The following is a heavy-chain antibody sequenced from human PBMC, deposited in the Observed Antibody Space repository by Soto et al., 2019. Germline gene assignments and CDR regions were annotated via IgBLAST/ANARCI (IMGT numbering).Heavy chain of an antibody. CDR1: GGSISRSTYC. V-gene: IGHV4-39*01. J-gene: IGHJ4*02. CDR3: ARGNYYDSSGYYHFDH. D-gene: IGHD3-22*01. Sequence: QLQLQESGPGLVKPSETLSLTCTVSGGSISRSTYCWGWIRQPPGKGLEWIGSIYYSGSTYYNPPLKSRITISXXRXKXXFSLKLSSVTAADTAVYYCARGNYYDSSGYYHFDHWGQGTLVTVSS. CDR2: IYYSGST.